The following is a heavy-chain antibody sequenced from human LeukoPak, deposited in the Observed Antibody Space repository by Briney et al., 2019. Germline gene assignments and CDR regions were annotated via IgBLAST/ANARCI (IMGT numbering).Heavy chain of an antibody. Sequence: GESLMISCKGSGYSFTSYWIGWVRQMPGKGLEWMGIIYPGDSDTRYSPSFQGQVTISADKSISTAYLQWSSLKASDTAMYYCASLKRDSSSSGGFDYWGQGTLVTVSS. CDR1: GYSFTSYW. D-gene: IGHD6-6*01. V-gene: IGHV5-51*01. CDR2: IYPGDSDT. J-gene: IGHJ4*02. CDR3: ASLKRDSSSSGGFDY.